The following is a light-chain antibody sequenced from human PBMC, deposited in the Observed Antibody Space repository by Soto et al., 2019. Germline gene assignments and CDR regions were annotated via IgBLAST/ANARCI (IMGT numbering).Light chain of an antibody. CDR1: QTIGSW. CDR2: DAS. J-gene: IGKJ1*01. V-gene: IGKV1-5*01. Sequence: DIQMTQSPSTLSESVGDRVTITCRASQTIGSWLDWYQQKPGKAPELLIYDASTLEGGVPSKFSCSRSGTECRLTITSLQPDDFATFYCQQYSSFPRTFGQGTKVEIK. CDR3: QQYSSFPRT.